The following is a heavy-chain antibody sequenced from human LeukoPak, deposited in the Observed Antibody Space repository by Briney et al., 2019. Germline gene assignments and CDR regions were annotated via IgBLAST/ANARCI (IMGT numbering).Heavy chain of an antibody. D-gene: IGHD5-18*01. J-gene: IGHJ5*02. V-gene: IGHV1-69*05. CDR1: GGTFSSYA. CDR2: IIPIFGTA. Sequence: ASVKVSCKASGGTFSSYAISWVRQAPGQGLEWMGRIIPIFGTANYAQKFQGRVTITTDESTSTAYMELSSLRSEDTAVYYCATAPVDTAGMYNWFDPWGQGTLVTVSS. CDR3: ATAPVDTAGMYNWFDP.